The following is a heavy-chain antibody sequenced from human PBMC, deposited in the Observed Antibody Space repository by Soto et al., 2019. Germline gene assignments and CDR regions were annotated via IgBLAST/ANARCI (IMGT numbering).Heavy chain of an antibody. CDR1: GGSFSGYY. Sequence: QVQLQQWGAGLLKPSETLSLTCAVYGGSFSGYYWSWIRQPPGKGLEWIGEINHSGSTNYNPSLKSRVTISVDTSKNQFSLKLSSVTAAYTAVYYCARGRYDYIWGSYRPFDYWGQGTLVTVSS. J-gene: IGHJ4*02. V-gene: IGHV4-34*01. D-gene: IGHD3-16*02. CDR3: ARGRYDYIWGSYRPFDY. CDR2: INHSGST.